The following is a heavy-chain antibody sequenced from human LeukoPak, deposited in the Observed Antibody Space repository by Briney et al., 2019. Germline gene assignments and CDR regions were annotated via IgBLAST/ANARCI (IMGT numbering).Heavy chain of an antibody. Sequence: GRSLRLSCVASGFTFRIYWMTWVRQAPGKGLEWVANIKQDGTENYYVDSVKGRFTISRDNAKSSVYLQMNSLRADDTAIYYCATVVSGFIDYSGEGTLVTVSS. J-gene: IGHJ4*02. CDR3: ATVVSGFIDY. D-gene: IGHD2-21*02. CDR1: GFTFRIYW. CDR2: IKQDGTEN. V-gene: IGHV3-7*05.